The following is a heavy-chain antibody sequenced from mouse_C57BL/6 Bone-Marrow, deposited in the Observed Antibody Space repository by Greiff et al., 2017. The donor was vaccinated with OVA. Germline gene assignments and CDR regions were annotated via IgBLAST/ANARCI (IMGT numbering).Heavy chain of an antibody. Sequence: EVHLVESGGGLVKPGGSLKLSCAASGFTFSDYGMHWVRQAPEKGLEWVAYISSGSSTIYYADTVKGRFTISRDNAKNTLFLQMTSLRSEDTAMYYCAMESSYCYGSSPLAYWGQGTLVTVSA. V-gene: IGHV5-17*01. J-gene: IGHJ3*01. CDR1: GFTFSDYG. D-gene: IGHD1-1*01. CDR2: ISSGSSTI. CDR3: AMESSYCYGSSPLAY.